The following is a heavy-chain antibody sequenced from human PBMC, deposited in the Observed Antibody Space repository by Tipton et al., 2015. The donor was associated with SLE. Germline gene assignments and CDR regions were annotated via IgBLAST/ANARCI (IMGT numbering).Heavy chain of an antibody. D-gene: IGHD5-24*01. J-gene: IGHJ4*02. V-gene: IGHV4-34*01. CDR2: INHSGST. CDR3: ARGQRRGRWLQLGYFDY. CDR1: GGSFSGYY. Sequence: TLSLTCAVYGGSFSGYYWSWIRQPPGKGLEWIGEINHSGSTNYNPSLKTRVTISVDTSKNQFSLKLSSVTAADTAVYYCARGQRRGRWLQLGYFDYWGQGTLVTVSS.